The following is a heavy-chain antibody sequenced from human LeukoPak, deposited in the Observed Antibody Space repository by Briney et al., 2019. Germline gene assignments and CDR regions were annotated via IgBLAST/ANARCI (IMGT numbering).Heavy chain of an antibody. V-gene: IGHV4-39*01. CDR1: GGSISSSSYY. CDR3: ARRVVPAADGTGWFDP. J-gene: IGHJ5*02. Sequence: SETLSLTCTVSGGSISSSSYYWGWIRQPPGKGLEWIGSIYYSGSTYYNPSLKSRVTISVDTSKNQFSLKLSSVTAADTAVYYCARRVVPAADGTGWFDPWGQGTLVTVSS. D-gene: IGHD2-2*01. CDR2: IYYSGST.